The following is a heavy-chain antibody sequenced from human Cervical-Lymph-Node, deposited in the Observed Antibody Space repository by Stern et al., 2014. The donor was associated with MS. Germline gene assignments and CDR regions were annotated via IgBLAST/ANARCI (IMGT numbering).Heavy chain of an antibody. Sequence: VQLEESGPGLVKPSQTLSLTCTVSGGSINNGDYYWSWIRQHPGKGLECIGYLFYSGSTYYNPSLKSRATISEDTSKNQFSLTLHSVTAADTAVYYCTSSRYEFWSGYRKAFYFDYWGQGAMVTVSS. V-gene: IGHV4-31*03. D-gene: IGHD3-3*01. CDR3: TSSRYEFWSGYRKAFYFDY. CDR2: LFYSGST. CDR1: GGSINNGDYY. J-gene: IGHJ4*02.